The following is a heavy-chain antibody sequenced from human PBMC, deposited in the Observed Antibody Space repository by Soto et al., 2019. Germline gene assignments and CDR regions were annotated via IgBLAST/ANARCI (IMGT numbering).Heavy chain of an antibody. CDR3: ASAYYYDSSGYYIYYGMDV. CDR1: GYTLTSYA. D-gene: IGHD3-22*01. V-gene: IGHV1-3*01. CDR2: INAGNGNT. J-gene: IGHJ6*02. Sequence: GASVKVSCKASGYTLTSYAMHWVRQAPGQRLEWMGWINAGNGNTKYSQKFQGRVTITRDTSASTAYMELSSLRSEDTAVYYCASAYYYDSSGYYIYYGMDVWGQGTTVTVSS.